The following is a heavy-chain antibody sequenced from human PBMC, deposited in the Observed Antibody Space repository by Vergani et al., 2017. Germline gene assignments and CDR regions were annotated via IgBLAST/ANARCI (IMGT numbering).Heavy chain of an antibody. J-gene: IGHJ6*03. V-gene: IGHV3-74*01. D-gene: IGHD1-26*01. CDR1: GFTFSNYW. CDR2: INSDGDST. CDR3: ARDGWELLDYFYYMDV. Sequence: EVQLVESGGGLVQPGGSLRLSCTASGFTFSNYWMQWVRQAPGKGLMWVSRINSDGDSTSYADSVKGRFTISRDNAKNTLYLQMDSLRAEDTAVYYCARDGWELLDYFYYMDVWGKRDHGHRLL.